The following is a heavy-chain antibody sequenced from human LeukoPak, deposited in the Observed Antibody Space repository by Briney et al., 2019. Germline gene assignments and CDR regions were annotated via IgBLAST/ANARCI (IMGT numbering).Heavy chain of an antibody. V-gene: IGHV3-49*03. CDR2: IRSKAYGGTT. CDR1: GFTFGDYA. CDR3: TRDRVGLWWFN. J-gene: IGHJ4*02. D-gene: IGHD2-21*01. Sequence: GGSLRLSCTASGFTFGDYAMSWFRQAPGEGLEWVGFIRSKAYGGTTEYAASVKGRFTISRDDSKSIAYLQMNSLKTEDTAVYYCTRDRVGLWWFNWGQGTLATVSS.